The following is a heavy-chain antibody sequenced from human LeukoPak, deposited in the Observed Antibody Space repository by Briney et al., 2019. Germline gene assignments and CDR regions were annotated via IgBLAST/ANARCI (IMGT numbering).Heavy chain of an antibody. J-gene: IGHJ1*01. CDR3: AKDEGAVAGTGQH. CDR2: ISGSGADT. CDR1: GFTFSTYA. V-gene: IGHV3-23*01. D-gene: IGHD6-19*01. Sequence: PGGSLRLSCAASGFTFSTYAMSWVRQTPVKGLEWLSTISGSGADTYYADSVKGRFTISRDNSKNTLYLQMNSLRAEDTAVYYCAKDEGAVAGTGQHWGQGTLVTVSP.